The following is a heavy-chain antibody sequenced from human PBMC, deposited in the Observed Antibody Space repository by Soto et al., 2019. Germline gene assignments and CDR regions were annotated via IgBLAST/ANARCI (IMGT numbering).Heavy chain of an antibody. Sequence: QLQLQESGPGLVKPSETLSLTCTVSGGSISSSSYYWGWIRQPPGKGLEWIGSIYYSGSTYYNPSLKSRVNTSVDTSKNHFSLKLSSVTAADTAVYYCALHYYGSGSWEDYYYGMDVWGQGTTVTVSS. CDR1: GGSISSSSYY. CDR3: ALHYYGSGSWEDYYYGMDV. J-gene: IGHJ6*02. CDR2: IYYSGST. D-gene: IGHD3-10*01. V-gene: IGHV4-39*01.